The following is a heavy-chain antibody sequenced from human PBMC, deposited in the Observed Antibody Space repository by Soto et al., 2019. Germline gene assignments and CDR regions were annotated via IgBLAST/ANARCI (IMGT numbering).Heavy chain of an antibody. D-gene: IGHD2-2*01. CDR2: IIPIFGIP. CDR1: GGTFSRYS. Sequence: GASVKVSCKASGGTFSRYSITWVRQAPGHGLEWIGRIIPIFGIPTYAQKFQGRVTFTADESTSTAYMELSSLRSDDTAVYYCAREDRDRETGLVPAAIDGVDVWGQGTTVTVSS. J-gene: IGHJ6*02. CDR3: AREDRDRETGLVPAAIDGVDV. V-gene: IGHV1-69*13.